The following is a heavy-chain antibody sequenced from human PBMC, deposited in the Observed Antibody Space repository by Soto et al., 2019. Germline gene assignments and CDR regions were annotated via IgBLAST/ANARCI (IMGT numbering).Heavy chain of an antibody. D-gene: IGHD5-18*01. Sequence: SETLSLTCAVYVGSFSGCYWSWIRQPPGKGLEWIGEINRRGSTNYNPSLKSRVTISVDTSKNQFSLKLSSVTAADTAVYYCARGRRYSYHPVCCNWFDPWGQGTLATVSS. V-gene: IGHV4-34*01. J-gene: IGHJ5*02. CDR3: ARGRRYSYHPVCCNWFDP. CDR2: INRRGST. CDR1: VGSFSGCY.